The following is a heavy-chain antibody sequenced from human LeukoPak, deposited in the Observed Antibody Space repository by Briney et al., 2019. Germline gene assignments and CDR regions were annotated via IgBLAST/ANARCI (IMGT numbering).Heavy chain of an antibody. V-gene: IGHV1-2*02. Sequence: ASVKVSCKASGYTFTDYYIHWVRQAPGQGLEWMGWTNPNGGGTNYAQKFQGRVTVTRDTSINTAYMELSSLRSDDTVLYYCAGGITGGDYWGQGTLVTVSS. D-gene: IGHD1-14*01. CDR2: TNPNGGGT. CDR1: GYTFTDYY. CDR3: AGGITGGDY. J-gene: IGHJ4*02.